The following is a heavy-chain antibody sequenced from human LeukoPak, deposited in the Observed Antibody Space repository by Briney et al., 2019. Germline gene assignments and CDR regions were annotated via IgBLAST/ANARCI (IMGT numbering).Heavy chain of an antibody. J-gene: IGHJ6*03. CDR1: GYSFTSYW. D-gene: IGHD3-3*01. CDR3: ARHPFRYDFWSGLPGDYYYYMDV. Sequence: GESLKISCKGSGYSFTSYWIGWVRQMPGKGLEWMGIIYPGDSDTRYSPSFQGQVTISADKSISTAYLQWSSLKASDTAMYYCARHPFRYDFWSGLPGDYYYYMDVWGKGTTVTVSS. V-gene: IGHV5-51*01. CDR2: IYPGDSDT.